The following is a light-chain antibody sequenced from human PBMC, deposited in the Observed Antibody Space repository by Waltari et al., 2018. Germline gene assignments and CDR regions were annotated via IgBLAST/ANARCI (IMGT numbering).Light chain of an antibody. CDR3: QQSYSTPVT. CDR2: AAS. CDR1: QSISSY. J-gene: IGKJ3*01. V-gene: IGKV1-39*01. Sequence: DIQMTQSPSSLSASVGDRVTITCRASQSISSYLNWYQQKPGKASKLLIYAASSLQSGVPSRFSGSGSGTDFTLTISSLQPEDFATYYGQQSYSTPVTFGPGTKVDIK.